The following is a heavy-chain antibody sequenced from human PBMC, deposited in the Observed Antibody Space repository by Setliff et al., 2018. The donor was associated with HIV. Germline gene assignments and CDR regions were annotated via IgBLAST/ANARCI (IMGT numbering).Heavy chain of an antibody. D-gene: IGHD3-10*01. CDR3: ARNDYGSGTYNWFDP. CDR1: GGSFSGYY. J-gene: IGHJ5*02. Sequence: SETLSLTCAVYGGSFSGYYWSWIRQPPGKGLEWIGEINHSGSTNYNPSLKSRVTISVDTSKNQFSLKLSSVTAADTAVYYCARNDYGSGTYNWFDPWGQGTQVTVSS. CDR2: INHSGST. V-gene: IGHV4-34*01.